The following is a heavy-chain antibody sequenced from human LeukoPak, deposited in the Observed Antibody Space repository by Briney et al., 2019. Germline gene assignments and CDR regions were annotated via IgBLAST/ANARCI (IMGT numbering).Heavy chain of an antibody. CDR3: TRVGGGMYYYGSGSTMDYYYGMDV. V-gene: IGHV3-73*01. CDR2: IRSKANSYAT. D-gene: IGHD3-10*01. CDR1: GFTFSGSA. J-gene: IGHJ6*02. Sequence: GGSLRLSCAASGFTFSGSAMHWVRQASGKGLEWVGRIRSKANSYATAYAASVKGRFTISSDDSKNTAYLQMNSLKTEDTAVYYCTRVGGGMYYYGSGSTMDYYYGMDVWGQGTTVTVSS.